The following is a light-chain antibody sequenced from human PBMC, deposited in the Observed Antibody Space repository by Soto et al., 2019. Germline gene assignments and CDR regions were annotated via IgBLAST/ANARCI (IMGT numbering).Light chain of an antibody. CDR2: EGS. Sequence: QSALTQPASVSGSPGQSITISCTGTNSDVGSYNLVSWYQHHPGKAPKLMVYEGSRRPSGVSNRFSGSKSGNTASLTISGLQAEDEAEYFCCSYAGTSGAHWVFGGGTKVTVL. V-gene: IGLV2-23*01. J-gene: IGLJ3*02. CDR3: CSYAGTSGAHWV. CDR1: NSDVGSYNL.